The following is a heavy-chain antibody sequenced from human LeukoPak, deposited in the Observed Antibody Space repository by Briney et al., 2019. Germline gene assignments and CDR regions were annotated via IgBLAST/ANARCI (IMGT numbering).Heavy chain of an antibody. Sequence: GGSLRLSCAASGFTFSSYAMHWVRQAPGKGLEWVAVISYDGSNKYYADSVKGRFTISRDNSKNTLYLQMNSLRAEDTAVYYCARDHGITGTTGDWFDPWGQGTLVTVSS. CDR2: ISYDGSNK. CDR1: GFTFSSYA. J-gene: IGHJ5*02. V-gene: IGHV3-30*01. D-gene: IGHD1-14*01. CDR3: ARDHGITGTTGDWFDP.